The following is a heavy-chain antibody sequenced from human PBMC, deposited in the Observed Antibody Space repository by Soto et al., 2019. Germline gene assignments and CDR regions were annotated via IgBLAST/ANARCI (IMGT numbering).Heavy chain of an antibody. Sequence: ASVKVSCKASGGTFSSYAISWVRQAPGQGLEWMGGIIPIFGTANYAQKFQGRVTITADESTSTAYMELSSLRSEDTAVYYCARDRGAVQIRRLTEWGQGTLVTVSS. CDR3: ARDRGAVQIRRLTE. CDR2: IIPIFGTA. CDR1: GGTFSSYA. J-gene: IGHJ4*02. V-gene: IGHV1-69*13. D-gene: IGHD1-26*01.